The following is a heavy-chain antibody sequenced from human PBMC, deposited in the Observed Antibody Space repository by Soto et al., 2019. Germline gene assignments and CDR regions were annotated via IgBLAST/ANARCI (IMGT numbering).Heavy chain of an antibody. CDR1: GYSISGPNW. CDR3: ARKSSSVWHSFDY. D-gene: IGHD6-19*01. Sequence: SETLSLTCAVSGYSISGPNWWAWIRQPPGKGLELIGYIHDSGTIYNNPSLKSRVTMSVDTSKNQLSLKMNSLTAVDTAVYYCARKSSSVWHSFDYWGQGTLVTVSS. J-gene: IGHJ4*02. V-gene: IGHV4-28*05. CDR2: IHDSGTI.